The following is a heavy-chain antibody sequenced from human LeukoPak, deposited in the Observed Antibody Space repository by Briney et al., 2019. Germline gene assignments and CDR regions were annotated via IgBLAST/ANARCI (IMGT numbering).Heavy chain of an antibody. Sequence: SETLSLTCTVFGDSISGSKYFWGWIRQPPGKGLEWIGNFYSGGSTYYNPSLKRRVAISEDTSGKQFSLKLSSVTAADTAVYYCARDRQQLEHWGQGTLVTVSS. J-gene: IGHJ4*02. V-gene: IGHV4-39*07. D-gene: IGHD6-13*01. CDR2: FYSGGST. CDR3: ARDRQQLEH. CDR1: GDSISGSKYF.